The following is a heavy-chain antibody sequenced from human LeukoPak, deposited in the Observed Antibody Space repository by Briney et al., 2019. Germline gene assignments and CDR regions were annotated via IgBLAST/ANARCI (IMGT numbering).Heavy chain of an antibody. V-gene: IGHV1-46*01. Sequence: ASVKVSCKASGYTFTSYYMHWVRQAPGQGLEWMGIINPSGGSTSYAQKFQGRVTMTRDTSTSTVYMELSSLRSEDTAVYYCAREGGGTRPYGSGSYSNWFDPWGQGTLVTVSS. CDR1: GYTFTSYY. CDR3: AREGGGTRPYGSGSYSNWFDP. D-gene: IGHD3-10*01. CDR2: INPSGGST. J-gene: IGHJ5*02.